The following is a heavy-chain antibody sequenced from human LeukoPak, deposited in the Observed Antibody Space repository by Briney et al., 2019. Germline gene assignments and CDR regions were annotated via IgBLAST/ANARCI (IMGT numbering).Heavy chain of an antibody. CDR1: GGSLSNYY. J-gene: IGHJ5*02. V-gene: IGHV4-34*01. D-gene: IGHD3-10*01. CDR2: INHSGST. Sequence: SETLSLTCAVYGGSLSNYYWSWIRQPPGKGLEWIGEINHSGSTKYNSSLKSRVTISVDMSKNQFSLELSSVTAADTAVYYCARGPASGSNFAWFDPWGQGTLVTVSS. CDR3: ARGPASGSNFAWFDP.